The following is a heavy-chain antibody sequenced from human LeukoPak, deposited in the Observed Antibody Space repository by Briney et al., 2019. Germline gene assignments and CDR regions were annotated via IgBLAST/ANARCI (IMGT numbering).Heavy chain of an antibody. D-gene: IGHD6-19*01. CDR3: AKDFSKWLVNEYEYFQH. Sequence: GGSLRLSCAASGFTFSSYGMHWVRQAPGKGLEWVAVISYDGSNKYYADSVKGRFTISRDNSKNTLYLQMNSLRAEDTAVYYCAKDFSKWLVNEYEYFQHWGQGTLVTVSS. CDR2: ISYDGSNK. CDR1: GFTFSSYG. V-gene: IGHV3-30*18. J-gene: IGHJ1*01.